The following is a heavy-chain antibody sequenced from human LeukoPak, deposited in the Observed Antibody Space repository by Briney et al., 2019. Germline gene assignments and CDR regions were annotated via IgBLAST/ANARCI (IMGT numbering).Heavy chain of an antibody. Sequence: GGSLRLSCAASGFTFTNSWMHWVRQAPGKGLVWVSRINSDGKTTTYADSAKGRFTISRDNAKNTQYLQMNSLRAEDTAVYYCAKYITVTTNSYYYYMDVWGKGTTVTVSS. V-gene: IGHV3-74*01. CDR1: GFTFTNSW. CDR3: AKYITVTTNSYYYYMDV. J-gene: IGHJ6*03. D-gene: IGHD4-11*01. CDR2: INSDGKTT.